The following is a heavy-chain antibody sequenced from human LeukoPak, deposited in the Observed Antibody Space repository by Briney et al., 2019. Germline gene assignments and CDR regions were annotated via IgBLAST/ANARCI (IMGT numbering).Heavy chain of an antibody. CDR2: INYSGGT. Sequence: SETLSLTCAVYGRSFAGYYWSWFRQPPGKGLEGIAEINYSGGTNYNPSLKSRVTISIDTSKNQFSLKMTSVTAADTAVYYCARLLPIQGGDVWGQGTTVTVSS. D-gene: IGHD2-15*01. J-gene: IGHJ6*02. CDR1: GRSFAGYY. CDR3: ARLLPIQGGDV. V-gene: IGHV4-34*01.